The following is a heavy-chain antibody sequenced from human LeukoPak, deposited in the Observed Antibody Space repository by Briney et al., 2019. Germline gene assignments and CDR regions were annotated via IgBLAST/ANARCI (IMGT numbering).Heavy chain of an antibody. D-gene: IGHD3-22*01. V-gene: IGHV3-21*04. J-gene: IGHJ4*02. CDR2: IRSSSSYI. Sequence: GGSLRLSCAASGFTFSSYSMNWVRQAPGKGLEWVSSIRSSSSYIYYADSVKGRFTISRDNAKNSLYLQMNSLRAEDTAVYYCAKRYYDSSAYGSFDYWGQGTLVTVSS. CDR1: GFTFSSYS. CDR3: AKRYYDSSAYGSFDY.